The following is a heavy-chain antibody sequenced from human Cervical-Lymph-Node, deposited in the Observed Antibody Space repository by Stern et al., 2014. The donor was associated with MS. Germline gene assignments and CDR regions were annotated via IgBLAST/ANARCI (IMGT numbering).Heavy chain of an antibody. CDR2: ISRTNSAI. D-gene: IGHD3-22*01. V-gene: IGHV3-48*02. CDR3: ARDGFYYEGSGYGSYFDY. J-gene: IGHJ4*02. CDR1: GFTFSNYS. Sequence: VQLVQSGGGLVQPGGSLRLSCAASGFTFSNYSMNWVRQAPGKGLEWVSYISRTNSAIYYADSVKGRFTVSRDNAKNSLFLQMSSLRDEDTAVYYCARDGFYYEGSGYGSYFDYWGQGALVTVSS.